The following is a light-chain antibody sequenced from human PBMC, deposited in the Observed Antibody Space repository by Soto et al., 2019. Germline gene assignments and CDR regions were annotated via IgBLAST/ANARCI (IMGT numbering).Light chain of an antibody. CDR2: DVS. J-gene: IGKJ1*01. V-gene: IGKV3-15*01. CDR3: QQYNNWLRT. CDR1: QSVDNY. Sequence: EIVLTQSPGTLSLSPGERATLSCRASQSVDNYLAWYQQKPGQAPRLLIYDVSNRATGIPARFSGSGSGTEFTLTISSLQSEDFAVYYCQQYNNWLRTFGQGTKVDIK.